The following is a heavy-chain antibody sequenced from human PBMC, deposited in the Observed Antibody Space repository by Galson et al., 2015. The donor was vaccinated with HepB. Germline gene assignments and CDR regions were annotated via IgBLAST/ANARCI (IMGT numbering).Heavy chain of an antibody. CDR2: IYSGGST. D-gene: IGHD6-13*01. CDR1: GFTVSSNY. CDR3: ARVAFSSLYRYFDY. Sequence: SLRLSCAASGFTVSSNYMSWVRQAPGKGLEWVSVIYSGGSTYYADSVKGRFTISRDNSKNTLYLQTNSLRAADTAVYYCARVAFSSLYRYFDYWGQGTLVTVSS. J-gene: IGHJ4*02. V-gene: IGHV3-66*02.